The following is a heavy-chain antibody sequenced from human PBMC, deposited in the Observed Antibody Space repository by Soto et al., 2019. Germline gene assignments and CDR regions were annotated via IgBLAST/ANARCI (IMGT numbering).Heavy chain of an antibody. J-gene: IGHJ4*02. Sequence: SETLSLTCTVSGGSISSYYWSWIRQPPGKGLEWIGYIYYSGSTNYNPSLKSRVTISVDTSKNQFSLKLSSVTAADTAVYYCARHRGFETFDYWGQGTLVTVSS. V-gene: IGHV4-59*08. CDR2: IYYSGST. CDR3: ARHRGFETFDY. CDR1: GGSISSYY. D-gene: IGHD1-26*01.